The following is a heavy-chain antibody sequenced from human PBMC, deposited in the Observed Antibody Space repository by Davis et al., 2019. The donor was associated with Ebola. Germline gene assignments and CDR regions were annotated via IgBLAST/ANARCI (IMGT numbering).Heavy chain of an antibody. Sequence: PGGSLRLSCAASGFTFSNAWMHWVRQAPGKGLEWVSVLYRGGTTYYADSVKGRFTISRDNSKNTLYLQMNSLRAEDTAVYYCARDFSPDSSGSGYWGQGTLVTVSS. V-gene: IGHV3-53*01. CDR3: ARDFSPDSSGSGY. CDR1: GFTFSNAW. D-gene: IGHD3-22*01. CDR2: LYRGGTT. J-gene: IGHJ4*02.